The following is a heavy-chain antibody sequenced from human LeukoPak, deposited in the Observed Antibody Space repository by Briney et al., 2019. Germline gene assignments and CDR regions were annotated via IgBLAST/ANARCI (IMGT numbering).Heavy chain of an antibody. Sequence: SETLSLTCTVSGGSISSYYWSWLRQPPGKGLEWIGYIYYSGSTNYNPSLKSRVTISVDTSKNQFSLKLSSVTAADTAVYYCARVGTYGSGSYLSWLDYWGQGTLVTVSS. D-gene: IGHD3-10*01. CDR1: GGSISSYY. V-gene: IGHV4-59*01. J-gene: IGHJ4*02. CDR2: IYYSGST. CDR3: ARVGTYGSGSYLSWLDY.